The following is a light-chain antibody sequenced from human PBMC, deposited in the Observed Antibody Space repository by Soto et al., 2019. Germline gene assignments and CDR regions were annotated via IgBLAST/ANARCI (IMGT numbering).Light chain of an antibody. CDR2: EVN. J-gene: IGLJ1*01. CDR1: SSDVGSYNF. V-gene: IGLV2-23*02. Sequence: QSVLPQPASVSGSPGHSITISCTGTSSDVGSYNFVSWYQQQPGRAPKLMIYEVNKRPSGVSNRFSGSKSGNTASLTISGLQAEDEADYYCCSYAGSSTYVFGTGTKVTVL. CDR3: CSYAGSSTYV.